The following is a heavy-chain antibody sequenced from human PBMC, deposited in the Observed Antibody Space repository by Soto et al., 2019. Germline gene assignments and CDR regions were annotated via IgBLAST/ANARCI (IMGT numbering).Heavy chain of an antibody. D-gene: IGHD3-22*01. Sequence: PGGSLRLSCAASGFTFSSYSMNWVRQAPGKGLEWVSSISSSSSYIYYADSVKGRFTISKDNAKNSLYLQMNSLRAEDTAVYYCAGGSHPYYYDSSGYYYVPYYFDYWGQGTLVTVSS. CDR1: GFTFSSYS. CDR3: AGGSHPYYYDSSGYYYVPYYFDY. V-gene: IGHV3-21*01. CDR2: ISSSSSYI. J-gene: IGHJ4*02.